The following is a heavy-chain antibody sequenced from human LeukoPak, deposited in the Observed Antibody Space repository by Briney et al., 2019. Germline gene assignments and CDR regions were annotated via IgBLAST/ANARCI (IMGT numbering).Heavy chain of an antibody. D-gene: IGHD2-15*01. V-gene: IGHV1-18*01. J-gene: IGHJ3*02. CDR1: GYTFTSYG. CDR2: ISAYNGNT. Sequence: ASVKVSCKASGYTFTSYGISWVRQAPGQGLEWMGWISAYNGNTNYAQKLQGRVTMTTDTSTSTAYMELRSLRSDDTAVYYCARDEICPRMGLDAFDIWGQGTMVTVSS. CDR3: ARDEICPRMGLDAFDI.